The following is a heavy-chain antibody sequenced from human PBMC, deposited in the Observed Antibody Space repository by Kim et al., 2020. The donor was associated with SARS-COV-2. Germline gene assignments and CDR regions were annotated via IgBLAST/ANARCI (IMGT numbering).Heavy chain of an antibody. J-gene: IGHJ5*02. CDR3: ARGRQWLVDGGFDP. V-gene: IGHV1-8*01. D-gene: IGHD6-19*01. Sequence: VQKFQGRVPMTRNTSMGTAYMELSSLRSEDTAVYYCARGRQWLVDGGFDPWGQGTLVTVSS.